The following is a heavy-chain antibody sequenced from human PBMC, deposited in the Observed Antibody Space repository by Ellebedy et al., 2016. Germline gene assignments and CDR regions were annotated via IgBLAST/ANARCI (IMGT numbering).Heavy chain of an antibody. D-gene: IGHD6-19*01. J-gene: IGHJ3*02. V-gene: IGHV3-30*03. CDR2: ISYDGSNK. CDR1: GFTFSSYG. CDR3: ARDEGAVAELDPFEI. Sequence: GGSLRLSCAASGFTFSSYGMHWVRQAPGKGLEWVAVISYDGSNKYYADSVKGRFTISRDNSKNTLYLQMNSLRAEDTAVYYCARDEGAVAELDPFEIWGQGTMVTVSS.